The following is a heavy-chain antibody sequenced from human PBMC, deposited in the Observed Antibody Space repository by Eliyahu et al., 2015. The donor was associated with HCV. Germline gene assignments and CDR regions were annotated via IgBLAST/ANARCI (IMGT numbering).Heavy chain of an antibody. D-gene: IGHD6-19*01. CDR1: XFTFSSYS. CDR3: ARDSRQWRLPRYFYFGMDV. V-gene: IGHV3-48*02. Sequence: EVQLVESGGGLVQPGGSLRLSCAASXFTFSSYSMXWVRQAPGKGLEWVSYISTGSNTIYYADSVKGRFTISRDNAKNSLYLQMNSLKDEDTAVYYCARDSRQWRLPRYFYFGMDVWGQGTTVTVSS. J-gene: IGHJ6*02. CDR2: ISTGSNTI.